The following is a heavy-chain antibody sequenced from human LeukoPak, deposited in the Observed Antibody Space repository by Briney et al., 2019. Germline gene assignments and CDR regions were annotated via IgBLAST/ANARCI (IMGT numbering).Heavy chain of an antibody. V-gene: IGHV1-58*02. Sequence: SVNVSCKASGFTSTSSAMQWVRQARGQRLEWIGCIVVGSGNTNYAQKVQERVTITRDMSTSTAYMELSSLRSEDTAVYYCAAQPHDYDYVWGSYRWSDAFDIWGQGTMVTVSS. J-gene: IGHJ3*02. CDR1: GFTSTSSA. CDR2: IVVGSGNT. D-gene: IGHD3-16*02. CDR3: AAQPHDYDYVWGSYRWSDAFDI.